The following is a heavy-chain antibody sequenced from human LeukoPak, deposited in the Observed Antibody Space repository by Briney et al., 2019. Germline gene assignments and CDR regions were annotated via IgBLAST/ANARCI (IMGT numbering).Heavy chain of an antibody. CDR3: AKMGSANFDY. Sequence: SETLFLTCTVSGGSVSSSGYYWGWIRQPPGKGLEWIGSIYYSGTTYYNPSLKSRVTISVDTSKNQFSLKLTSVTAADTAVYYCAKMGSANFDYWGQGTLVTVSS. CDR2: IYYSGTT. CDR1: GGSVSSSGYY. D-gene: IGHD1-26*01. V-gene: IGHV4-39*01. J-gene: IGHJ4*02.